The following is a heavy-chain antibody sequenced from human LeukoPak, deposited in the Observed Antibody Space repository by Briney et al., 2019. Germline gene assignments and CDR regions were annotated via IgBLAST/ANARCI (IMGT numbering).Heavy chain of an antibody. Sequence: ASVKVSCKASGYTLTSYGISWVRQAPGQGLEWMGWISAYNGNTNYAQKLQGRVTMTTDTSTSTAYMELRSLRSDDTAVYYCAREIRYYGSGSYYNWFDPWGQGTLVTVSS. D-gene: IGHD3-10*01. V-gene: IGHV1-18*01. CDR1: GYTLTSYG. CDR2: ISAYNGNT. CDR3: AREIRYYGSGSYYNWFDP. J-gene: IGHJ5*02.